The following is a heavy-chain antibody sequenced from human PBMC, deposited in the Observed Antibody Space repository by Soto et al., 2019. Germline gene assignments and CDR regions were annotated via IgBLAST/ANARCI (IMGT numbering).Heavy chain of an antibody. D-gene: IGHD5-12*01. CDR1: GFTFSNYA. CDR2: ISSNGVST. J-gene: IGHJ4*02. V-gene: IGHV3-64*01. CDR3: ARAISGYDPYDY. Sequence: PGGSLRLSCVASGFTFSNYAMHWVRQAPGKGLEYISAISSNGVSTYYANSVKGRFSISRDNSRNTLYLQMGSLRAEDMAVYYCARAISGYDPYDYWGQGTLVTVSS.